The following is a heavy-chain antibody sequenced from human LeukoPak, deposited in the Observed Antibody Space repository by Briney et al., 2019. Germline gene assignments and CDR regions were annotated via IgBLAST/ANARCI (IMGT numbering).Heavy chain of an antibody. J-gene: IGHJ6*03. CDR3: ASWAPEGWLHQYYYYYMDV. D-gene: IGHD5-24*01. CDR2: IYYSGST. Sequence: SETLSLTCTVSGGSISSSSYYWGWIRQPPGKGLEWIGSIYYSGSTYYNPSLKSRVTISVDTSKNQFSLKLSSVTAADTAVYYCASWAPEGWLHQYYYYYMDVWGKGTTVTVSS. CDR1: GGSISSSSYY. V-gene: IGHV4-39*07.